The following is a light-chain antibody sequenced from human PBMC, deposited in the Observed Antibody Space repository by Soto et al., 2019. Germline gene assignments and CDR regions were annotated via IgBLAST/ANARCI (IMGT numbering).Light chain of an antibody. J-gene: IGKJ1*01. CDR3: QQYGSSPRT. CDR2: GAS. CDR1: QSVSSSY. V-gene: IGKV3-20*01. Sequence: EIVLTQSPGTLSLSPGERTTLSCRASQSVSSSYLAWYQQKPGQAPRLXIYGASNRATGIPDRFSGSGSGTDFTLTISRLEPEDFAVYYCQQYGSSPRTFGQGTKVDIK.